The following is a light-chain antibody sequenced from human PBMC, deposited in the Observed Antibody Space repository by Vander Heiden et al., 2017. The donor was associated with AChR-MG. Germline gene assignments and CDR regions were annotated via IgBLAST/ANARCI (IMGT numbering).Light chain of an antibody. V-gene: IGLV1-44*01. CDR1: SSHIGSNT. Sequence: QSVLTQPPSASGTPGQRVTIPCSGSSSHIGSNTVNWYQQLPGTAPKLLIYSNNQRPSGVPDRFSGSKSGTSASLAISGLQSEDEADYYCAAWDDSLNGFWVFGGGTKLTGL. J-gene: IGLJ3*02. CDR2: SNN. CDR3: AAWDDSLNGFWV.